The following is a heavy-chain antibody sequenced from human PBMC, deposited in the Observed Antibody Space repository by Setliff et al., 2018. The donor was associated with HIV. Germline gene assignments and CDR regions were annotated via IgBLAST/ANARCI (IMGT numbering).Heavy chain of an antibody. CDR1: GGSISSGSYF. D-gene: IGHD2-2*01. V-gene: IGHV4-61*02. Sequence: PSETLSLTCTVSGGSISSGSYFWTWIRQPAGKGLEWIGRIYTSGSTNYNPSLKSRVTISVDTSKNQFSLKLSSVTAADTAVYYCARDRMPMASWVPDKWGQGTLVTVSS. CDR2: IYTSGST. CDR3: ARDRMPMASWVPDK. J-gene: IGHJ4*02.